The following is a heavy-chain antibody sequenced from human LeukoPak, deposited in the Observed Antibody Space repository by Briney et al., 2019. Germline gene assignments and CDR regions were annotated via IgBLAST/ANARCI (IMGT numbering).Heavy chain of an antibody. CDR2: IVVGSGNT. CDR1: GFTFTSSA. CDR3: ARDIRGGSYPALPDY. V-gene: IGHV1-58*02. Sequence: ASVKVSCKASGFTFTSSAMQWGRQARGQRLEWIGWIVVGSGNTNYAQKFQERVTMTRDTSTSTVYMELSSLRSEDTAVYYCARDIRGGSYPALPDYWGQGTLVTVSS. J-gene: IGHJ4*02. D-gene: IGHD1-26*01.